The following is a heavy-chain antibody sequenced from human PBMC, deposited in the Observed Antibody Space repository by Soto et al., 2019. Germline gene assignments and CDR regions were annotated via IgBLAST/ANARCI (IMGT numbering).Heavy chain of an antibody. D-gene: IGHD2-2*01. J-gene: IGHJ4*02. V-gene: IGHV5-51*01. CDR1: GYSFTSYW. CDR3: TRQPYYCIRTSCYAGGLDY. Sequence: GESLKISCKGSGYSFTSYWIGWVRQMPGKGLEWMGIIYPGDSDTRYSPSFQGQVTISADKSISTAYLQWSSLKASDTAMYYCTRQPYYCIRTSCYAGGLDYWGQGTLVTVSS. CDR2: IYPGDSDT.